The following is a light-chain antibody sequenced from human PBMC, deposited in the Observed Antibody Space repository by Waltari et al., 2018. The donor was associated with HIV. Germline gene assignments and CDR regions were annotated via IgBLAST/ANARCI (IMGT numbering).Light chain of an antibody. Sequence: QSALTQPASVPGSPGQSIPISCTVPSSDVRTYGLHSWYQHHRGKAPKLLIDEGNKRPAGVCNRFSGAKSGDTAALTISGLQAEDEADYYCSSYTSFSTVLFGGGTKLTVL. CDR2: EGN. CDR1: SSDVRTYGL. CDR3: SSYTSFSTVL. J-gene: IGLJ2*01. V-gene: IGLV2-23*01.